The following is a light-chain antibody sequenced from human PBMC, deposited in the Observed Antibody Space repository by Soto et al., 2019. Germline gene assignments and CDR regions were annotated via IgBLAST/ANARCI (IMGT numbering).Light chain of an antibody. V-gene: IGLV2-14*01. Sequence: QSALTQPASVSGSPGQSITISCTGTSSDVGGYNYVSWYQQHPGKAPKLMIYEVSNRPSGVSNRFSGSKSGNTASLTIYGLQADDEADYYCSSYTTSSTHWVFGGGTKLAVL. J-gene: IGLJ3*02. CDR1: SSDVGGYNY. CDR2: EVS. CDR3: SSYTTSSTHWV.